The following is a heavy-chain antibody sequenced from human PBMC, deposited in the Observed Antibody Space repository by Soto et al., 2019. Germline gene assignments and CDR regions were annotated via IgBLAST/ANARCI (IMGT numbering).Heavy chain of an antibody. V-gene: IGHV3-23*01. D-gene: IGHD2-2*01. CDR3: AKQGFCSSTSCYDLDY. Sequence: GGSLRLSCAASGFTFSSYAMNWVRQAPGKGLEWVSTIHDSASSTYYADSVKGRFTISRDNSRNTLYLQMNSLRAEDTAVYYCAKQGFCSSTSCYDLDYWGQGTLVTVSS. CDR2: IHDSASST. J-gene: IGHJ4*02. CDR1: GFTFSSYA.